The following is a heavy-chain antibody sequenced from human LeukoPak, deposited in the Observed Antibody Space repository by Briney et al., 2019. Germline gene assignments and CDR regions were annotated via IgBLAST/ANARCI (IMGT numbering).Heavy chain of an antibody. CDR1: GFTFGGYT. Sequence: GGSLRLSCAASGFTFGGYTMSGVRQAPGKGLERVSAISGSGGSTYYAGSVKGRFTISRDNSKNTLYLQMNRLRAEDTAVYYCAKEQRYSSSWYSVDYYYMDVWGKGTTVTVSS. D-gene: IGHD6-13*01. V-gene: IGHV3-23*01. CDR2: ISGSGGST. CDR3: AKEQRYSSSWYSVDYYYMDV. J-gene: IGHJ6*03.